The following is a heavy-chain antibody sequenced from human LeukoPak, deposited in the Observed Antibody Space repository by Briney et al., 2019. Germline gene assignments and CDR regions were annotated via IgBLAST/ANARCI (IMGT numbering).Heavy chain of an antibody. D-gene: IGHD2-15*01. Sequence: SVKVSCKASGGTFISYTISWVRQAPGQGLEWMEGIIPLFGTPDYAQKFQGRVTITADKSTSTAYMELSSLKSEDTAVYYCASATLRCSGGSCYEMDVWGKGTTVTVSS. CDR3: ASATLRCSGGSCYEMDV. V-gene: IGHV1-69*06. J-gene: IGHJ6*04. CDR1: GGTFISYT. CDR2: IIPLFGTP.